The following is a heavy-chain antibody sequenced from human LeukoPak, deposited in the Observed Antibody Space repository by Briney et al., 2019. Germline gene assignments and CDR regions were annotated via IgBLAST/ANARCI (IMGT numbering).Heavy chain of an antibody. CDR2: ISYDGSNK. J-gene: IGHJ4*02. V-gene: IGHV3-30*18. Sequence: PGRSLRLSCAASGFTFSSYGMHWVRQAPGKGLEWVAVISYDGSNKYYADSVKGRFTISRDNSKNTLYLQMNSLRAEDTAVYYCAKDGYCSSTSCYVVYFDYWGQGTLVTVSS. CDR1: GFTFSSYG. D-gene: IGHD2-2*03. CDR3: AKDGYCSSTSCYVVYFDY.